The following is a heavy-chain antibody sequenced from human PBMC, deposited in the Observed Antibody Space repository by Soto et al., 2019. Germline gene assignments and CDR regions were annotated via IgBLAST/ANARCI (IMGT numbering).Heavy chain of an antibody. J-gene: IGHJ6*03. Sequence: SETLSLTCAVYGGSFSGYYWSWIRQPPGKGLEWIGEINHSGSTNYNPSLKSRVTISVDTSKNQFSLKLSSVTAADTAVYYCARAFARLNPYYYYYYMDVWGKGTTVTVSS. CDR2: INHSGST. CDR1: GGSFSGYY. V-gene: IGHV4-34*01. CDR3: ARAFARLNPYYYYYYMDV.